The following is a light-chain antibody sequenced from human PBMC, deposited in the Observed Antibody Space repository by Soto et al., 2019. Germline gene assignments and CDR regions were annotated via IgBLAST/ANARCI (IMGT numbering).Light chain of an antibody. CDR3: ATWDDSLSGYV. Sequence: QSVLTQPPSASGTPGQRVTISCSGRSSNIGSNYVYWYQQLPGTAPKLRIYYNNQRPSGVPDRFSGSKSGTSASLAISGLRSEDEANYYCATWDDSLSGYVFGTGTKVTVL. V-gene: IGLV1-47*02. CDR2: YNN. J-gene: IGLJ1*01. CDR1: SSNIGSNY.